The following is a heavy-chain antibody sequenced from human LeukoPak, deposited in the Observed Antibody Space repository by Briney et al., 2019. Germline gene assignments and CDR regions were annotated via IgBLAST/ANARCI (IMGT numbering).Heavy chain of an antibody. CDR1: GGSISSGGYY. CDR3: ARGDAYYDFWSGYYLRFDP. CDR2: INHSGST. V-gene: IGHV4-34*01. Sequence: SETLSLTCAVSGGSISSGGYYWSWIRQPPGKGLEWIGEINHSGSTNHNPSLKSRVTISVDTSKNQFSLKLSSVTAADTAVYYCARGDAYYDFWSGYYLRFDPWGQGTLVTVSS. J-gene: IGHJ5*02. D-gene: IGHD3-3*01.